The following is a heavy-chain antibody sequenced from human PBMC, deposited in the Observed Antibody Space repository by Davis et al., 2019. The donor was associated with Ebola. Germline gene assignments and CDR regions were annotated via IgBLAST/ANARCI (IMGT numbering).Heavy chain of an antibody. V-gene: IGHV3-23*01. CDR1: GFSFSNFG. CDR2: LSGSGGRT. CDR3: AQRWGSYRYFRH. Sequence: GESLKISCAASGFSFSNFGMNWVRQAPGKGLEWVSGLSGSGGRTYSTDSVKGRFTISRDNSKNMLFLQMNSLRAEDTAVYYCAQRWGSYRYFRHWGQGTLVTVSS. J-gene: IGHJ4*02. D-gene: IGHD3-16*02.